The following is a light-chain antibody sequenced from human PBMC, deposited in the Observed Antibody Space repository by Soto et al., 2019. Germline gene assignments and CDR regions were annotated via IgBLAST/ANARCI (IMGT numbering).Light chain of an antibody. CDR2: KAS. Sequence: EIQMTQSPTTLSTSIGDRVTITCRASQSISTWLAWYQQKPGQAPKVLIYKASNLETGVPSRFSGSGSGTEFTLTINSLQPDDFAAYYCQNYNDYPLTFGGGTKVEIK. CDR1: QSISTW. V-gene: IGKV1-5*03. CDR3: QNYNDYPLT. J-gene: IGKJ4*01.